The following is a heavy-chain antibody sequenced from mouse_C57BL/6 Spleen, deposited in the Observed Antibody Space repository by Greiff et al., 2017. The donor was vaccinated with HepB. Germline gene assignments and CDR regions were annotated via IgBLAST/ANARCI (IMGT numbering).Heavy chain of an antibody. V-gene: IGHV5-6*01. CDR2: ISSGGSYT. D-gene: IGHD2-3*01. Sequence: EVQLVESGGDLVKPGGSLKLSCAASGFTFSSYGMSWVRQTPDKRLEWVATISSGGSYTYYPDSVKGRFTISRDNAKNTLYLQMSSLKSEDTAMYYCARHDGDYIYYAIDYWGQGTSVTVSS. CDR1: GFTFSSYG. CDR3: ARHDGDYIYYAIDY. J-gene: IGHJ4*01.